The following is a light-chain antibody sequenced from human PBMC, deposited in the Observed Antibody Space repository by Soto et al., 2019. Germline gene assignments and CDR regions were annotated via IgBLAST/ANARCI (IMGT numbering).Light chain of an antibody. CDR3: QQYGSSPLT. V-gene: IGKV3-20*01. CDR1: QSVRSNY. J-gene: IGKJ4*01. CDR2: DAS. Sequence: EIMLTQSPGTLSLSPGERATLSCRASQSVRSNYLAWYQQKPGQAPRFLIYDASSRATGIPDRFSGSGSGTDFTLTISRLEPEDFAVYYCQQYGSSPLTFGGGTKVEIK.